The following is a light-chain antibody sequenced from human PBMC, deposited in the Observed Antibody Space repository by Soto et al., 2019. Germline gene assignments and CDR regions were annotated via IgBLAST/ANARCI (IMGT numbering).Light chain of an antibody. CDR3: CSYAGDSAFL. Sequence: QSALTQPASVSGSPGQSITISCAGTRSDIGASNSVSWYQHLPGRPPTLIIYEASKRPAGVSSRFTGSKSGNTASLRISGLQAMDEADYYCCSYAGDSAFLFGGGTKLTVL. CDR2: EAS. V-gene: IGLV2-23*02. J-gene: IGLJ2*01. CDR1: RSDIGASNS.